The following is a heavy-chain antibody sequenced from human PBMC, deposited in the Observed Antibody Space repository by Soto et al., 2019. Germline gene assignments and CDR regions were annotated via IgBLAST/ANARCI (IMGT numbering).Heavy chain of an antibody. CDR2: IYYSGST. Sequence: PSETLSLTCTVSGGSISSGGYYWSWIRQHPGKGLEWIWYIYYSGSTYYNPSLKSRVTISVDTSKNQFSLKLSSVTAADTAVYYCARDSGYSSSSHPSHYYDYYGMDVWGQGTTVTVSS. J-gene: IGHJ6*02. D-gene: IGHD6-6*01. CDR1: GGSISSGGYY. V-gene: IGHV4-31*03. CDR3: ARDSGYSSSSHPSHYYDYYGMDV.